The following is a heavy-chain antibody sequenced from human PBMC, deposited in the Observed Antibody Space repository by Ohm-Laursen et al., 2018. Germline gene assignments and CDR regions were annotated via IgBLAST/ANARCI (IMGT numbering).Heavy chain of an antibody. V-gene: IGHV4-59*12. CDR1: GGSINCYY. CDR2: IYHSGST. Sequence: PGTLSLTCTVSGGSINCYYWSWIRQPPGQGLEWLGYIYHSGSTTYNSSLKSRVIISVDKSTNRSSLKLSLVTATDTAVYYCARAMHNEYYGMDVWGRGTTVTVSS. CDR3: ARAMHNEYYGMDV. J-gene: IGHJ6*02. D-gene: IGHD2-2*01.